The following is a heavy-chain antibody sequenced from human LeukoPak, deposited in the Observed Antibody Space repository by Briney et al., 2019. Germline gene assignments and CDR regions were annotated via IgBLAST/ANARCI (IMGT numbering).Heavy chain of an antibody. CDR2: IKQDGSEK. D-gene: IGHD6-6*01. V-gene: IGHV3-7*03. CDR3: APYPRGPSSHFDS. Sequence: GGSLRLSCAASGFTFSSYWMSWVRQAPGKGLEWVANIKQDGSEKYYVDSVKGRFTISRDDSKNTLYLYMNSLRDDDTAVYYCAPYPRGPSSHFDSWGQETLVTVSS. CDR1: GFTFSSYW. J-gene: IGHJ4*01.